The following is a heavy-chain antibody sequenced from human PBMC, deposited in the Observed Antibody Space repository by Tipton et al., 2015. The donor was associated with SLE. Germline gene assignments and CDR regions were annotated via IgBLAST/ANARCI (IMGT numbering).Heavy chain of an antibody. CDR3: ARVGEYIGP. Sequence: TLSLTCTVSGGSIGSHYWSWIRQPPGKGLEWIGYIHYSGSAYYNPSLKSRLTMSVQRSKNQFSLTVNSVTAADTAVYYCARVGEYIGPWGQGTLVTVSS. D-gene: IGHD6-6*01. CDR1: GGSIGSHY. CDR2: IHYSGSA. V-gene: IGHV4-59*11. J-gene: IGHJ5*02.